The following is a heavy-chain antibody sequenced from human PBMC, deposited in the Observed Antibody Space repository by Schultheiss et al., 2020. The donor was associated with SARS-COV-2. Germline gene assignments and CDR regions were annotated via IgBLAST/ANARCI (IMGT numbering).Heavy chain of an antibody. CDR2: INPKDGVT. J-gene: IGHJ3*02. CDR1: GYTFTSYG. V-gene: IGHV1-2*06. CDR3: ASHLKAEDDAFDI. D-gene: IGHD1-14*01. Sequence: ASVKVSCKASGYTFTSYGISWVRQAPGQGLEWMGRINPKDGVTYYPQTFQGRVTMTSDTSLGTAYMELSRLRSDDTAVYYCASHLKAEDDAFDIWGQGTMVTVSS.